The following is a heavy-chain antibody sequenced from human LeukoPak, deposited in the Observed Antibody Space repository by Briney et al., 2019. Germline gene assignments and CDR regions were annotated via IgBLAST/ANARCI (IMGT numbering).Heavy chain of an antibody. CDR1: GFTFSNYW. V-gene: IGHV3-74*01. D-gene: IGHD3-22*01. CDR2: IKSDGRT. J-gene: IGHJ1*01. Sequence: GRSLRLSCAAAGFTFSNYWMHWVRQAPGEWLVWVSRIKSDGRTNYADSVKGRFTISRDNAKNTVSLQMNSLRAEDTGVYYCARAPSEIGGYYPEYFRHWGQGTLVTVSS. CDR3: ARAPSEIGGYYPEYFRH.